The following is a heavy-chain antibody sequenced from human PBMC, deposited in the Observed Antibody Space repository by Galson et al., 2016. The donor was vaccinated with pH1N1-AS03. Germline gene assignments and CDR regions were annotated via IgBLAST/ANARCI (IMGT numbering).Heavy chain of an antibody. D-gene: IGHD3-10*01. CDR3: ARFAWATSGDDAFDV. CDR2: ISSGGRIT. J-gene: IGHJ3*01. CDR1: GFAFSDYH. V-gene: IGHV3-11*04. Sequence: SLRLSCAASGFAFSDYHMSWIRQAPGKGLEWVSYISSGGRITHYADSVKGRFTISRDNAKKSLYLQMDSLRLEDTASYYCARFAWATSGDDAFDVWGQGTLVTVSS.